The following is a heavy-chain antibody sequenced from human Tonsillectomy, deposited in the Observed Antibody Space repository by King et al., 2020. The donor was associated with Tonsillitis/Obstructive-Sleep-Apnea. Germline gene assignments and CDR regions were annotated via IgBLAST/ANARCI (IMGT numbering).Heavy chain of an antibody. V-gene: IGHV1-2*02. J-gene: IGHJ4*02. CDR3: LSVSDFDY. CDR2: INPNNGDT. Sequence: QLVQSGAEVKKSGASVKVSCKASGYTFTGYYIHWVRQAPGQGLEWMGRINPNNGDTHYAQKFQGRVTMTRNKSISTAYMDLSRLRSDDTAVYYCLSVSDFDYWGQGTLVTVSS. CDR1: GYTFTGYY. D-gene: IGHD5/OR15-5a*01.